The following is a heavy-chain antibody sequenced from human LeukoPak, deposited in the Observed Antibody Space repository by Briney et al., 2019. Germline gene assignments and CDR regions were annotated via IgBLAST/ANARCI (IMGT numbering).Heavy chain of an antibody. CDR1: GFTFGDYA. J-gene: IGHJ3*02. Sequence: GGSLRLSCAASGFTFGDYAMHWVREARGKGLELVSLISGDGGSTYYADSVKARFTIHRDNSKTSLYLQMNSLRTDDTALYYCAMNYYYDSSGYYSGAFDIWGQGTMVTVSS. V-gene: IGHV3-43*02. D-gene: IGHD3-22*01. CDR2: ISGDGGST. CDR3: AMNYYYDSSGYYSGAFDI.